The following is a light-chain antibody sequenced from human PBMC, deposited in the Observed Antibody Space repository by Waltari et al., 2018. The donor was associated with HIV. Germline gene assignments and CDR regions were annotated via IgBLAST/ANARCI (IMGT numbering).Light chain of an antibody. Sequence: ESVLTQSPATLSLSPGERATLSCRASQSISSYLAWYQQKSGQPPRLLIYDATNRANGVPARFSGSGSGTDYTLTISSLEPEDFAVYFCQQRSIWPPLTFGGGTKVEMK. CDR3: QQRSIWPPLT. V-gene: IGKV3-11*01. CDR1: QSISSY. J-gene: IGKJ4*01. CDR2: DAT.